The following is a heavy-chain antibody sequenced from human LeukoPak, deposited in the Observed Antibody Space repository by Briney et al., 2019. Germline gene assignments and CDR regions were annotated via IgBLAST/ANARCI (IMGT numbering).Heavy chain of an antibody. J-gene: IGHJ6*03. V-gene: IGHV1-69*05. Sequence: ASVKVSCKASGGTFSSYAISWVRQAPRQGLGWMGGIIPIFGTANYAQKFQGRVTITTDESTSAAYMELSSLRSEDTAVYYCASGRGYYYYYYYMDVWGKGTTVTVSS. CDR3: ASGRGYYYYYYYMDV. CDR2: IIPIFGTA. CDR1: GGTFSSYA.